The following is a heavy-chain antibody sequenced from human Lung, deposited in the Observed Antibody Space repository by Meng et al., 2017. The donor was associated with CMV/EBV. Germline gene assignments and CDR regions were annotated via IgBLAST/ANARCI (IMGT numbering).Heavy chain of an antibody. D-gene: IGHD2-15*01. CDR1: GSPCGSYG. Sequence: QSQPLHSGPQVKTPGASAGSSCKSSGSPCGSYGICWVRQAPGQGLEWMGWFVNYVDTYPAPKFQGRVTMTTDTHTNTAFMELRSLTSDDTAVYYCASGTPGRSYCDYWGQGTLVTVSS. V-gene: IGHV1-18*01. CDR2: FVNYVDT. CDR3: ASGTPGRSYCDY. J-gene: IGHJ4*02.